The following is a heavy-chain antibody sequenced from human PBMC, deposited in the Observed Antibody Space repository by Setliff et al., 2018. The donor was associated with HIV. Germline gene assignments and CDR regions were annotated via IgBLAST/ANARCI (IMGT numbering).Heavy chain of an antibody. CDR1: GFTFSGST. CDR2: IGSKANSYAT. Sequence: GGSLRLSCAASGFTFSGSTIHWVRQASGKGLEWVGRIGSKANSYATAYAASVKGRFTTSREDSKNTAYLQMNSLKTDDTAVYYCKADSSGYPWGQGTLVTVSS. CDR3: KADSSGYP. D-gene: IGHD3-22*01. V-gene: IGHV3-73*01. J-gene: IGHJ5*02.